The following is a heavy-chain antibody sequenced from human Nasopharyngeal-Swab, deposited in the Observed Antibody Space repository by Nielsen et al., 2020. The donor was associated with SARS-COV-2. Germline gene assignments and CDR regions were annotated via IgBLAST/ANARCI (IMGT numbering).Heavy chain of an antibody. J-gene: IGHJ4*02. Sequence: WIRQPPGKGLEWIGNIDDSGTTFYSPSLKTRVTLSVDTSQNQFSLNLIYVTAADTAVYYCARRVVSPEFYFDYWGQGALVTVSS. CDR2: IDDSGTT. V-gene: IGHV4-39*01. CDR3: ARRVVSPEFYFDY. D-gene: IGHD2-2*01.